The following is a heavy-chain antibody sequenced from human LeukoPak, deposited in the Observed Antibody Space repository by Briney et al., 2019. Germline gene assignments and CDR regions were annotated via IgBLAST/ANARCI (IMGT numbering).Heavy chain of an antibody. V-gene: IGHV3-21*01. CDR2: ISSSSSYI. J-gene: IGHJ6*03. CDR1: GFTFSSYS. Sequence: GGSLRLSCAASGFTFSSYSMNWVRQAPGKGLEWVSSISSSSSYIYYADSVKGRFTISRDNAKNSLYLQMNSLRAEDTAVYYCARDCGDAALYYYYMDVWGKGTTVTVSS. CDR3: ARDCGDAALYYYYMDV. D-gene: IGHD5-18*01.